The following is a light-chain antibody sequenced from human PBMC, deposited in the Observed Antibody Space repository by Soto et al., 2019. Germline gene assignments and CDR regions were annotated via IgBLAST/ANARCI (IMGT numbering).Light chain of an antibody. CDR2: AAS. V-gene: IGKV1-39*01. CDR3: QQSYSTPRT. CDR1: QSISSY. Sequence: DIQMTQSPSSLSASVRDRVTITCRASQSISSYLNWYQQKPGKAPKLLIYAASSLQSGVPSRFSGSGSGTDFTLTVSSLHPEDFANYFCQQSYSTPRTFGQGTKVEVK. J-gene: IGKJ1*01.